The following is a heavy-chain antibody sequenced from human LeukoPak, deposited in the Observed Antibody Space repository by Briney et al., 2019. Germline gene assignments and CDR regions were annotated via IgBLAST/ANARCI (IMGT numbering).Heavy chain of an antibody. D-gene: IGHD5-24*01. V-gene: IGHV3-15*01. CDR3: NYRDGYRSGTDH. Sequence: GGPLRLPCAASGFTYNNAWMNWVPQAPGKEPEWVGRNRSKTVGGTADYTPPVKGRFTNSRDDSKNTLYLQMNSLKAEDTAVYYCNYRDGYRSGTDHWGQGTLVSVSS. CDR1: GFTYNNAW. J-gene: IGHJ4*02. CDR2: NRSKTVGGTA.